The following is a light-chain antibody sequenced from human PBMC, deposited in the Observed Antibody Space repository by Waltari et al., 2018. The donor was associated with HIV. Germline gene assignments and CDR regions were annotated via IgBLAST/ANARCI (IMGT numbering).Light chain of an antibody. V-gene: IGLV2-23*02. CDR3: CSYAGTSTVV. Sequence: QSALTQPASVSGSPGQSMTISCTGTSSDFGSYNLVSWYQQHPGKAPKLMIYEVSKRPSVFSNRFSGSKSGNTASLTISGLQAEDEADYYCCSYAGTSTVVFGGGTKLTVL. J-gene: IGLJ2*01. CDR2: EVS. CDR1: SSDFGSYNL.